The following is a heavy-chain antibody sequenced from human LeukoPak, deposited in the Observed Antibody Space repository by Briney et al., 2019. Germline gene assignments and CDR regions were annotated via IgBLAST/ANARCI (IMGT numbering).Heavy chain of an antibody. D-gene: IGHD3-10*01. Sequence: GSLRLSCAASGFIFSSYWMSWVRQAPGKGLEWVASIKEDGTETYFVDSVKGRFTISRDNAKNSLYLQMNSLRAEDTAVYYCARENTMVRGVPFDYWGQGTLVTVSS. CDR3: ARENTMVRGVPFDY. CDR1: GFIFSSYW. CDR2: IKEDGTET. J-gene: IGHJ4*02. V-gene: IGHV3-7*01.